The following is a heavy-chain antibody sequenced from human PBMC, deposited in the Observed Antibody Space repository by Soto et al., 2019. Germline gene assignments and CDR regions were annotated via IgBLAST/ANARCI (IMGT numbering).Heavy chain of an antibody. CDR2: IYYSGST. CDR1: GGSISSGDHY. CDR3: ARDLSSRRYYYGMDV. J-gene: IGHJ6*02. Sequence: SESLSLTCTVSGGSISSGDHYWSWIRQPPGKGLEWIGYIYYSGSTYYNPSLKSRVTISVDTSKSQFSLKLSSVTAADTAVYYCARDLSSRRYYYGMDVWGQGTTVTVSS. V-gene: IGHV4-30-4*01. D-gene: IGHD2-2*01.